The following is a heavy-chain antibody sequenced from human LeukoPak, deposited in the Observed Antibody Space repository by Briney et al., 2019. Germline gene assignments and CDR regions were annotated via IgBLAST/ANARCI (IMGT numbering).Heavy chain of an antibody. CDR2: IYSSGSA. CDR3: ARGSKDSSGYYVDY. Sequence: SQTLSLTCTVSGGSISSGGHYWSWIRQHPGKGLVWIGYIYSSGSAYYNPSLKSRLTISVDTSKNQFSLKVNSVTAADTAVYYCARGSKDSSGYYVDYWGQGTLVTVSS. D-gene: IGHD3-22*01. J-gene: IGHJ4*02. CDR1: GGSISSGGHY. V-gene: IGHV4-31*03.